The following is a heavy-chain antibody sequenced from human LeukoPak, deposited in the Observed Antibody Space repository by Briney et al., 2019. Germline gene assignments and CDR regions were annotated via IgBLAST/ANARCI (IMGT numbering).Heavy chain of an antibody. J-gene: IGHJ4*02. Sequence: SETLSLTCTVSGGSISSSTYYWGWIRQPPGKGLEWIGSIYYSGSTYYNPSLKSRVTISVDTSKNQFSLKLSSVTAADTAVYYCARVGPDCSGGSCYSTYDYWGQGTLVTVSS. D-gene: IGHD2-15*01. CDR1: GGSISSSTYY. CDR2: IYYSGST. V-gene: IGHV4-39*07. CDR3: ARVGPDCSGGSCYSTYDY.